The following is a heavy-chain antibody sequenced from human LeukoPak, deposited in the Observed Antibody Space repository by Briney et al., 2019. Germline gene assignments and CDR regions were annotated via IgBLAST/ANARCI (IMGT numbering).Heavy chain of an antibody. CDR2: INAGNGNT. Sequence: ASVKVSCKASGYTVTRYAMHWVRQAPGQRLEWMGWINAGNGNTKYSQKFQGRVTITRDTSASTAYMELSSLRSEDTAVYYCARDLSGSGSYPDYWGQGTLVTVSS. CDR3: ARDLSGSGSYPDY. CDR1: GYTVTRYA. D-gene: IGHD3-10*01. V-gene: IGHV1-3*01. J-gene: IGHJ4*02.